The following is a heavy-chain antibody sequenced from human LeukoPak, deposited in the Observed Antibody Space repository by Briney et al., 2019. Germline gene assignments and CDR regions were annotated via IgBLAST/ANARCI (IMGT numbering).Heavy chain of an antibody. Sequence: PGGSLRLSCAASGFTFSSYSMNWVRQAPGKGLEWVSFIFSSSTYIYYTDSVKGRFTISRGNARNSLYLQMDNLRAEDTGVYYCARDFYDGFALDYWGQGTLVTVSS. V-gene: IGHV3-21*03. CDR3: ARDFYDGFALDY. D-gene: IGHD2/OR15-2a*01. CDR1: GFTFSSYS. CDR2: IFSSSTYI. J-gene: IGHJ4*02.